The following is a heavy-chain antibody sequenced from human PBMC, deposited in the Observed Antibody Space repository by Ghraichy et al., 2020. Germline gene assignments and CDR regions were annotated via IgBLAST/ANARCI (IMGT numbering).Heavy chain of an antibody. V-gene: IGHV4-39*01. J-gene: IGHJ5*02. CDR3: AAALGSWFDP. CDR2: IYFTGTT. D-gene: IGHD2-15*01. Sequence: SKTLSLTCTVSGGSISSNSYYWGWIRQPPGKGLEWIGSIYFTGTTYYNASLKSRVTISVDTSKNRFSLTVKSVTAADTAFYFCAAALGSWFDPWGQGTLVTVSS. CDR1: GGSISSNSYY.